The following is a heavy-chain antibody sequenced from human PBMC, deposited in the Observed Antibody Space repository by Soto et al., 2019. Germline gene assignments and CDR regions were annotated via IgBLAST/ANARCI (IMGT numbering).Heavy chain of an antibody. D-gene: IGHD4-17*01. Sequence: SETLSLTCAVYGGSFRGYYWSWIRQPPGKGLDWIGEINHSGSTNYNPSLKSRVTISVDTSKNQFSLKLSSVTAADTAVYYCARLTVTSESKKRYYYYGMDVWGQGTTVTVSS. CDR2: INHSGST. CDR1: GGSFRGYY. V-gene: IGHV4-34*01. CDR3: ARLTVTSESKKRYYYYGMDV. J-gene: IGHJ6*02.